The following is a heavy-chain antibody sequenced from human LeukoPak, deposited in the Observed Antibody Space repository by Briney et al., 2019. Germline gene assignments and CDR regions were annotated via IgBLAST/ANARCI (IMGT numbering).Heavy chain of an antibody. J-gene: IGHJ5*02. CDR1: GFTFSSNG. CDR2: IWYDGNSK. CDR3: ARDNSGRFDP. V-gene: IGHV3-33*01. D-gene: IGHD4-23*01. Sequence: GGSLRLSCAASGFTFSSNGMHWVRQAPGKGLEWVAVIWYDGNSKYYADSVKGRFAISRDNSKNTLYLQMNSLRAEDTAVYYCARDNSGRFDPWGQGTRVTVSS.